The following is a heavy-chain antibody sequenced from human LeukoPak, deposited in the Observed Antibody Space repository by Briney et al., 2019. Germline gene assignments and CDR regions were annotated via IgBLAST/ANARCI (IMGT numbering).Heavy chain of an antibody. CDR3: ARANFLYCSSTTCLFDY. CDR1: GYTFTDYY. D-gene: IGHD2-2*01. CDR2: INPNDGDT. Sequence: ASVKVSCKASGYTFTDYYMHWVRQAPGQGFEWMGWINPNDGDTKYAQKFQGRVTMTRDTPISTAHMEVSRLRSDDTAVYYCARANFLYCSSTTCLFDYWGQGTLVTVSS. J-gene: IGHJ4*02. V-gene: IGHV1-2*02.